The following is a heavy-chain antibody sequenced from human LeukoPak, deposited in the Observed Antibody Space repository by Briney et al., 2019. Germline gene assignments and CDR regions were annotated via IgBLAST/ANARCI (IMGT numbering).Heavy chain of an antibody. CDR3: AKGKRGYDSGLLDY. J-gene: IGHJ4*02. Sequence: PGGSLRLSCAASGFTFSSYSMNWVRQAPGKGLEWVSYISSSSSTIYYADSVKGRFTISRDNSKNMLYLQMNSLRAEDTAVYYCAKGKRGYDSGLLDYWGQGTLVTVSS. CDR2: ISSSSSTI. V-gene: IGHV3-48*01. CDR1: GFTFSSYS. D-gene: IGHD5-12*01.